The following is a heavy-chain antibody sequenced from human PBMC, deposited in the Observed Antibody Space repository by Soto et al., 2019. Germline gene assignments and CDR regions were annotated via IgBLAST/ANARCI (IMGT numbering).Heavy chain of an antibody. CDR3: AKVGKAMLTYYFDY. V-gene: IGHV3-23*01. Sequence: GGSLRLSCAASGFTFSSYAMSWVRQSPGKGLEWVSVISGCGGSTYYADSVKGRFTISRDNSKNTLYLQMNSLRADDTAVYYCAKVGKAMLTYYFDYWGQGTLVTVSS. D-gene: IGHD3-16*01. CDR1: GFTFSSYA. CDR2: ISGCGGST. J-gene: IGHJ4*02.